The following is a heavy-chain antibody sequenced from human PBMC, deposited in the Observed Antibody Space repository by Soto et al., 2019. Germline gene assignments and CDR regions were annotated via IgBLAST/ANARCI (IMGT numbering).Heavy chain of an antibody. J-gene: IGHJ2*01. CDR2: VGRGGDTT. Sequence: EVQPLESGGGLVQPGGSLRLSCEGSGFTFINYAMNWARQAPGKGREWVSAVGRGGDTTFYADSVKGRFTICRDNSKIAVSRQINSLGVDDTSVYYCARKVPGSTSLPIYWYVDLWGCGTGVTVSS. CDR1: GFTFINYA. V-gene: IGHV3-23*01. CDR3: ARKVPGSTSLPIYWYVDL. D-gene: IGHD3-10*01.